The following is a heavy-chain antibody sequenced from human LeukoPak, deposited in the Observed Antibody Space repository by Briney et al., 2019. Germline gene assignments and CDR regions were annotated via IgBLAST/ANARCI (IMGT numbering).Heavy chain of an antibody. Sequence: ASVKVSCKASGYTFTSYYMHWVRQAPGQGLEWMGIINPSGGSTNYAQKFQGRVTMTRDTSTSTVYMELNSLRSEDTAVYYCATGAYGWPFFDNWGQGTLVIVSS. J-gene: IGHJ4*02. D-gene: IGHD3-10*01. CDR1: GYTFTSYY. CDR3: ATGAYGWPFFDN. CDR2: INPSGGST. V-gene: IGHV1-46*01.